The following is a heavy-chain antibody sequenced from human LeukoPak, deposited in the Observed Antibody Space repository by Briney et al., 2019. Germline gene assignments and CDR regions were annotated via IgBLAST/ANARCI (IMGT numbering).Heavy chain of an antibody. D-gene: IGHD6-25*01. Sequence: GGSLRLSCAASGVTFYNYTMHWVRQPPGKRPEWVSLICWGGDNPYYADSVKGRFTVSRVNKKNFLYLQMNSLTIEDTAFYYCAKDQTTGFSGCYDSWGQGPLVTVSS. CDR3: AKDQTTGFSGCYDS. CDR1: GVTFYNYT. J-gene: IGHJ4*02. CDR2: ICWGGDNP. V-gene: IGHV3-43*01.